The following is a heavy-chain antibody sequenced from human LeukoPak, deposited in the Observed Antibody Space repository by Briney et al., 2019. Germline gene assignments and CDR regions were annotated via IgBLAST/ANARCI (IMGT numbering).Heavy chain of an antibody. D-gene: IGHD1-26*01. CDR2: INHSGST. CDR1: GGSFSGYY. CDR3: ARLSPVGIFYFDY. V-gene: IGHV4-34*01. Sequence: SETLSLKSAVYGGSFSGYYWSWLRHPPGKGLEWIGEINHSGSTNYNPSLKSRVTMSVDTANNQLSLKLSSVTAADTAVYYCARLSPVGIFYFDYWGQGTLVTVSS. J-gene: IGHJ4*02.